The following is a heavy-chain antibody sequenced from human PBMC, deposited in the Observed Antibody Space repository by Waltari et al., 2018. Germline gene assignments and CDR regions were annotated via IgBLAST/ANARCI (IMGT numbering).Heavy chain of an antibody. CDR3: ARTPWLRLRKKRYFDL. V-gene: IGHV4-34*01. CDR1: GGSFSGYY. D-gene: IGHD5-12*01. CDR2: INHSGST. J-gene: IGHJ2*01. Sequence: QVQLQQWGAGLLKPSETLSLTCAVYGGSFSGYYWSWIRPPPGKGLEWIGEINHSGSTNYNPSLKSRVTISVDTSKNQFSLKLSSVTAADTAVYYCARTPWLRLRKKRYFDLWGRGTLVTVSS.